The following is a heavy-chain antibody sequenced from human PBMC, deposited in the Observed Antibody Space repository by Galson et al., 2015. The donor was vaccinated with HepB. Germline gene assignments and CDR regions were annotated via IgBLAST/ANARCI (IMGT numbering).Heavy chain of an antibody. J-gene: IGHJ3*02. CDR2: ISAYNGNT. D-gene: IGHD3-3*01. V-gene: IGHV1-18*01. CDR3: ARAPAEWLFREDAFDI. Sequence: VSCKASGHTFTSYGISWVRQAPGQGLEWMGWISAYNGNTNYAQKLQGRVTMTTDTSTSTAYMELRSLRSDDTAVYYCARAPAEWLFREDAFDIWGQGTMVTVSS. CDR1: GHTFTSYG.